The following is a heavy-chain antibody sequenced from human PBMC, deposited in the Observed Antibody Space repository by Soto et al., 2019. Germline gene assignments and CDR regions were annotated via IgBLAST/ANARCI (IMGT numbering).Heavy chain of an antibody. Sequence: SETLSLTCAVYGGSFSGYYWSWIRQPPGKGLEWIGEINHSGSTNYNPSLKSRVTISVDTSKNQFSLKLSSVTAADTAVYYCARNSSPGDSVTTVTTQPFGYYYYGMDVWGQGTTVTVSS. J-gene: IGHJ6*02. CDR3: ARNSSPGDSVTTVTTQPFGYYYYGMDV. CDR1: GGSFSGYY. CDR2: INHSGST. D-gene: IGHD4-17*01. V-gene: IGHV4-34*01.